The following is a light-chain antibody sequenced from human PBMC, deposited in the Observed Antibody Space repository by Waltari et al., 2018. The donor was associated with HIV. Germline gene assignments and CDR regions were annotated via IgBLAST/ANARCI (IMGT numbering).Light chain of an antibody. CDR2: NDN. V-gene: IGLV1-44*01. Sequence: GTRSNIGSNTVNWYHLLPGTAPKLLIYNDNERPSGVPGRFSGSRSGASASLAISGLQPEDEADYYCSSWDDRLNGQGVFGGGTKLTVL. J-gene: IGLJ3*02. CDR1: RSNIGSNT. CDR3: SSWDDRLNGQGV.